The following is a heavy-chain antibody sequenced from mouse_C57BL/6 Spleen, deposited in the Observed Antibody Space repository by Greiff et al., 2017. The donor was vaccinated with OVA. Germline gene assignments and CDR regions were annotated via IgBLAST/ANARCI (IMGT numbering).Heavy chain of an antibody. CDR2: IDPETGGT. CDR3: TRQLRDY. J-gene: IGHJ2*01. D-gene: IGHD3-2*02. Sequence: VQLQQSGAELVRPGASVTLSCKASGYTFTDYEMHWVRQTPVHGLEWIGAIDPETGGTAYNQKFKGKAILTADKSSSTAYMELRSLTSEDSAVYYCTRQLRDYWGQGTTLTVSS. CDR1: GYTFTDYE. V-gene: IGHV1-15*01.